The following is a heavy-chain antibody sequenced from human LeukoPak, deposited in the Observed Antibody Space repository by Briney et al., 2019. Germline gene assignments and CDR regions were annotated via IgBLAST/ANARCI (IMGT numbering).Heavy chain of an antibody. V-gene: IGHV1-69*04. D-gene: IGHD5-12*01. CDR3: ARDLRRGGYTTNWFDP. J-gene: IGHJ5*02. Sequence: ASVKVSCKASGGTFSSYAISWVRQAPGQGLEWMGRIIPILGIANYAQKFQGRVTITADKSTSTAYMELSGLRSEDTAVYYCARDLRRGGYTTNWFDPWGQGTLVTVSS. CDR1: GGTFSSYA. CDR2: IIPILGIA.